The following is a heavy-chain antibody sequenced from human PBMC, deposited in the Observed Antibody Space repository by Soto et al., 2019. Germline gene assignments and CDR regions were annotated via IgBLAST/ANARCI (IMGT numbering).Heavy chain of an antibody. V-gene: IGHV2-5*02. J-gene: IGHJ3*02. CDR1: GFSLNTSAVG. CDR2: IYWDDDK. CDR3: AHREGDDYVWGSYKDAFDS. D-gene: IGHD3-16*01. Sequence: QITLKESGPTLVKPTQTLTLTCTFSGFSLNTSAVGVGWIRQPPGKALEWLALIYWDDDKRYNPSLKSRLIITKDTSKNQVVLKMTRMDPVDTGTYFCAHREGDDYVWGSYKDAFDSWGQGTMVTVSS.